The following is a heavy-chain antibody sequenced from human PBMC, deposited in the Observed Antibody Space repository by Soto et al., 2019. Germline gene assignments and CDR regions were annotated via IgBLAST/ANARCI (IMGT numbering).Heavy chain of an antibody. Sequence: ASVKVSCKASGGTFSSYRINWVRQAPGQGLEWMGVINPSGRSTIYAQKFQGRVTMTRDTSINTAYMELTTLTSDDTAFYYCARGVSAGVDYWGQGTLVTVSS. CDR3: ARGVSAGVDY. CDR1: GGTFSSYR. V-gene: IGHV1-46*01. J-gene: IGHJ4*02. D-gene: IGHD1-26*01. CDR2: INPSGRST.